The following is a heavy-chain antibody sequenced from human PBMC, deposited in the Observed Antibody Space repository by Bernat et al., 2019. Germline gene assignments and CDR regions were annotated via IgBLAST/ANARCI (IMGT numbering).Heavy chain of an antibody. V-gene: IGHV4-38-2*01. D-gene: IGHD3-10*01. CDR1: GYPISSGYY. CDR2: IFHSGPI. CDR3: AVYYGSGNYYAHYYYYMDV. Sequence: QVRLQESGPGLVKPSETLSLTCAVSGYPISSGYYWGWIRQPPGKGLEWIASIFHSGPIYYNPSLKSRVTISVDTSKNQFSLELTSVTAADTAVYYCAVYYGSGNYYAHYYYYMDVWGKGTTVTVAS. J-gene: IGHJ6*03.